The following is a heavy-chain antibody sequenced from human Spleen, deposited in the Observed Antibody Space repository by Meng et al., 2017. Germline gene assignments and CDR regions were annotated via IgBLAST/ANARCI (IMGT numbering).Heavy chain of an antibody. D-gene: IGHD3-10*01. CDR3: ARDGASWFGELLGDY. Sequence: GESLKISCAASGFTFSSYAMSWVRQAPGKGLEWVANIKQDGSEKYYVDSVKGRFTISRDNAKNSLYLQMNSLRAEDTAVYYCARDGASWFGELLGDYWGQGTLVTVSS. J-gene: IGHJ4*02. CDR2: IKQDGSEK. V-gene: IGHV3-7*01. CDR1: GFTFSSYA.